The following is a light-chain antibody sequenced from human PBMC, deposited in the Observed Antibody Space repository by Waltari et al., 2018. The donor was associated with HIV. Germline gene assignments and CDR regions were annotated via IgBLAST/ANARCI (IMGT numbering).Light chain of an antibody. Sequence: DVQTTQSPSLIPVSVGDRVTMTCRASQSIYQWVAWYQQTPGKAPKVLMFAASTLVDGVPSRFSGSASGTEFNFTITSLQPDDFATYYCHNYATSSHTFGQGTKV. CDR2: AAS. V-gene: IGKV1-5*03. CDR1: QSIYQW. J-gene: IGKJ1*01. CDR3: HNYATSSHT.